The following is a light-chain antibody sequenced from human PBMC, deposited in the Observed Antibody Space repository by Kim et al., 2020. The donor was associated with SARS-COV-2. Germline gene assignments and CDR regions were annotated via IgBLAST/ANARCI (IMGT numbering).Light chain of an antibody. CDR1: QSISSR. CDR2: AAS. V-gene: IGKV1D-16*01. J-gene: IGKJ1*01. Sequence: DIQMTQFPPLPSASVGDRITITCRASQSISSRLAWYQQKPGKAPKCLIYAASSLQSGVPSRFSGSGSGTDFTLTDSSLQPEDFATYYCRQYDNYPRTFGQGTRVDIK. CDR3: RQYDNYPRT.